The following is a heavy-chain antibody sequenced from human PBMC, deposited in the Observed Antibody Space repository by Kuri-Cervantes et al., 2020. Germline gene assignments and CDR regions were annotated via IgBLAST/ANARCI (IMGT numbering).Heavy chain of an antibody. CDR3: ARRALSSFYYYYMDV. D-gene: IGHD2-2*01. CDR1: GFIFSNYW. Sequence: GESLKISCAASGFIFSNYWMTWVRQAPGKGPEWVANIKQDGSERYYVDSVKGRFTISRDNAKSSLHLQMNSLRVEDTAVYYCARRALSSFYYYYMDVWGKGTTVTVSS. CDR2: IKQDGSER. V-gene: IGHV3-7*01. J-gene: IGHJ6*03.